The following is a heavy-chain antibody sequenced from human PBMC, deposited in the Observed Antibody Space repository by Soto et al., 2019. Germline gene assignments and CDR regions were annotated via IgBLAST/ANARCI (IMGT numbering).Heavy chain of an antibody. J-gene: IGHJ4*02. CDR1: GFTFSNAW. V-gene: IGHV3-15*01. Sequence: GGSLRLSCAASGFTFSNAWMSWVRQAPGKGLEWVGRIKGKTDGGTTDYAAPVKGRFTISRDDSKNTLYLQMNSLKTEDTAVYYCTTVSRNDYWGQGTLVTVSS. CDR3: TTVSRNDY. CDR2: IKGKTDGGTT.